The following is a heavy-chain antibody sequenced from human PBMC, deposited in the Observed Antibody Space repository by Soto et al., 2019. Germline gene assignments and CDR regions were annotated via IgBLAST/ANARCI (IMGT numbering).Heavy chain of an antibody. V-gene: IGHV4-31*03. CDR2: IYYSGST. CDR3: ARAGGSSYYYGMDV. J-gene: IGHJ6*02. Sequence: PSETLSLTCTVSGGSISSGGYYWSWIRQHPGKGLEWIGYIYYSGSTYYNPSLKSRVTISVDTSKNQFSLKLSSVTAADTAVYYCARAGGSSYYYGMDVWGQGTTVTVS. D-gene: IGHD3-16*01. CDR1: GGSISSGGYY.